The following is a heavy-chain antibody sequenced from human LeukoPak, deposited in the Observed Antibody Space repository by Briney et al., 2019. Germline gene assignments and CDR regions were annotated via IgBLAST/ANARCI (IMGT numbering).Heavy chain of an antibody. Sequence: PSETLSLTCAVSGGSISSSSYYWGWIRQPPGKGLECIGNIYYSGSTYYNPSLKSRVTISVDTSKNQFSLKLSSVTAADTAVYYCAREYDSSGHYYRAPFDYWGQGTLVTVSS. D-gene: IGHD3-22*01. CDR1: GGSISSSSYY. CDR3: AREYDSSGHYYRAPFDY. CDR2: IYYSGST. V-gene: IGHV4-39*02. J-gene: IGHJ4*02.